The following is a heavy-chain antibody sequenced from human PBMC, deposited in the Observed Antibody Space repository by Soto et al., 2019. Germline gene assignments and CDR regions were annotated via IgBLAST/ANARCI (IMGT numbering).Heavy chain of an antibody. CDR3: ARLRCNGRACPYDFAS. V-gene: IGHV4-39*02. Sequence: SETHSLTCTVSGASSSSSNYYWRRVHQPPGKGLELIASIYFSGRTHYNPSLQSRITVSIDSSKNLFSLRLTSVTAADTALYSCARLRCNGRACPYDFASRGLGTLVTGSS. CDR1: GASSSSSNYY. CDR2: IYFSGRT. J-gene: IGHJ1*01. D-gene: IGHD3-3*01.